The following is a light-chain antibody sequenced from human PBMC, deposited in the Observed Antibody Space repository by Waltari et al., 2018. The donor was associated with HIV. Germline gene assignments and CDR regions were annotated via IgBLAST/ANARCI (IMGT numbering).Light chain of an antibody. CDR3: SLYTSSSTLL. CDR2: EVN. Sequence: QSSLPPPLSLPGSLGQSVTMSFTGCCCDGGSDVRSDIGSSCYHQPPGTPPKLIIYEVNHRPSVVPDRFSGSKSGSTASLTISGLQAEDEGDYYCSLYTSSSTLLFGGGTKLTVL. CDR1: CCDGGSDVRSDIG. V-gene: IGLV2-18*01. J-gene: IGLJ3*02.